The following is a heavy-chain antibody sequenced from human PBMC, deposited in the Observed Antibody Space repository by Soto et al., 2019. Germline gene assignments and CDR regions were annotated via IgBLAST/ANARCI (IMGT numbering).Heavy chain of an antibody. CDR1: GYTFTSFY. CDR3: ARGLTSGDY. Sequence: QVQLVQSGAEVKNPGASVKVSCKASGYTFTSFYIHWVRQAPGQGLEWMSIINPNGGSTNYAQNLQVRVTLTRDTSTNTVYMELSSLRSEDTAVYYCARGLTSGDYWGQGTLVTVSS. CDR2: INPNGGST. J-gene: IGHJ4*02. V-gene: IGHV1-46*01.